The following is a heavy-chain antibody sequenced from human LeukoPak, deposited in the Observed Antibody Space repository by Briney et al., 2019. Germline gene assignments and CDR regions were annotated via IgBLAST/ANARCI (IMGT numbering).Heavy chain of an antibody. V-gene: IGHV4-34*01. D-gene: IGHD1-14*01. CDR2: INHSGST. Sequence: SETLSLTCAVYGGSFSGYYWSWIRQPPGKGLEWIGEINHSGSTNYNPSLKSRVTISVDTSKNQFSLKLSSVTATDTAVYYCARLNKPGWFDPWGQGTLVTVSS. CDR3: ARLNKPGWFDP. J-gene: IGHJ5*02. CDR1: GGSFSGYY.